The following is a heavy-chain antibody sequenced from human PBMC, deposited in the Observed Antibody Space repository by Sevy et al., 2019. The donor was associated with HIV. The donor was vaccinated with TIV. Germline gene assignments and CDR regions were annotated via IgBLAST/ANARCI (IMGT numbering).Heavy chain of an antibody. CDR1: GFTFSSYA. V-gene: IGHV3-23*01. J-gene: IGHJ5*02. CDR2: ISGSGGST. Sequence: GSLRLSCAASGFTFSSYAISWVRQAPGKGLEWVSAISGSGGSTNYADSVKGRFTISRDNSKNTLYLQMNSLRAEDTAVYYCAKDPRYYDSSGYYSWFDPWGQGTLVTVSS. D-gene: IGHD3-22*01. CDR3: AKDPRYYDSSGYYSWFDP.